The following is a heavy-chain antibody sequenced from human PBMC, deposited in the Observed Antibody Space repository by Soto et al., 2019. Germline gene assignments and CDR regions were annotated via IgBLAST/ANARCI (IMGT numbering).Heavy chain of an antibody. CDR3: ARDLVAGDH. D-gene: IGHD2-2*01. Sequence: QVQLVQSGAEVKKPGASVKLSCRTSGYTFTHYYIHWVRQAPGQGLEWLAIINPASGSTNYAQDFQGRVTLTMDTSTTTVYVELSDLRAEDTAIFYCARDLVAGDHWGQGTLVTVSS. CDR2: INPASGST. CDR1: GYTFTHYY. V-gene: IGHV1-46*01. J-gene: IGHJ4*02.